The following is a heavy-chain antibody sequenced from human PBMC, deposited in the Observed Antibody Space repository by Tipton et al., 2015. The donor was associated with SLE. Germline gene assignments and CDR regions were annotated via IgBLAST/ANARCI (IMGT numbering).Heavy chain of an antibody. V-gene: IGHV3-30-3*01. J-gene: IGHJ6*03. D-gene: IGHD3-10*01. Sequence: SLRLSCAASGFTFNNYAMHWVRQAPAKGLEWVALISFDGNDKYYADSVQGRFTISRDNSKNTLYLHMNSLRAEDTAVYYCGRRGGLHGSGNYYNEGYYYMDVWGKGTTVTVSS. CDR3: GRRGGLHGSGNYYNEGYYYMDV. CDR2: ISFDGNDK. CDR1: GFTFNNYA.